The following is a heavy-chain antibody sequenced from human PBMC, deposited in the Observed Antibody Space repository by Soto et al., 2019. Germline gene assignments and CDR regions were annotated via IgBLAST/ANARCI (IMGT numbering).Heavy chain of an antibody. J-gene: IGHJ4*02. CDR2: ISSSSTI. CDR3: ARERGSGWTFDY. CDR1: GFTFSTYS. V-gene: IGHV3-48*01. Sequence: PGGSLRLSCAASGFTFSTYSMNWVRQAPGKGLDWVSSISSSSTIYYADSVKGRFTISRDNVQNSLYLQMHSLRAEDTAVYYCARERGSGWTFDYWGQGTLVTVSS. D-gene: IGHD6-19*01.